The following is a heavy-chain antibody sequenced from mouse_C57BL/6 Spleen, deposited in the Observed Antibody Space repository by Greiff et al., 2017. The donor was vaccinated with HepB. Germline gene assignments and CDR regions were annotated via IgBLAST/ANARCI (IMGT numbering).Heavy chain of an antibody. Sequence: VQLQQSGPELVKPGASVKLSCKASGYTFTSYDINWVKQRPGQGLEWIGWIYPRDGSTKYNEKFKGKATLTVDTPSSTAYMELHSLTSEDSAVYFCAVYYGSSDWYFDVWGTGTTVTVSS. V-gene: IGHV1-85*01. J-gene: IGHJ1*03. CDR2: IYPRDGST. D-gene: IGHD1-1*01. CDR1: GYTFTSYD. CDR3: AVYYGSSDWYFDV.